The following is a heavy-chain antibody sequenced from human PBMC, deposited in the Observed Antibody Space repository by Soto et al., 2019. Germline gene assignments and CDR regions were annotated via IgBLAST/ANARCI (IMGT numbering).Heavy chain of an antibody. J-gene: IGHJ5*02. CDR1: GGSISNENYY. CDR2: IYYSGNT. Sequence: PSETLSLTCTVSGGSISNENYYWNWIRQPPGKGLEWIGYIYYSGNTYYNPSLQSRLTISVDTSKNQFSLKLSSVTAADTAVYYCARLYLSGQRYSSAWPSNLLAPWGQGTLVTVSS. V-gene: IGHV4-30-4*01. D-gene: IGHD6-25*01. CDR3: ARLYLSGQRYSSAWPSNLLAP.